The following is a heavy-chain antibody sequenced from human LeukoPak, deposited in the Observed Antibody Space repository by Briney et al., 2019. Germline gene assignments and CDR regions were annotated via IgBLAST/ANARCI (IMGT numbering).Heavy chain of an antibody. D-gene: IGHD4-23*01. CDR3: ARQGYGGNSGAFDI. Sequence: PSETLSLTCAVSGGSISSYYWSWIRQPPGKGLEWIGYIYYSGSTNYNPSLKSRVTISVDTSKNQFSLKLSSVTAADTAVYYCARQGYGGNSGAFDIWGQGTMVTVSS. CDR2: IYYSGST. V-gene: IGHV4-59*08. J-gene: IGHJ3*02. CDR1: GGSISSYY.